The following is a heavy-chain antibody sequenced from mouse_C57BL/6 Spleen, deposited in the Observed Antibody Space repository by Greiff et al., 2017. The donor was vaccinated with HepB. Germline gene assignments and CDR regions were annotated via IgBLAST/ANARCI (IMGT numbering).Heavy chain of an antibody. D-gene: IGHD2-4*01. CDR1: GYTFTSYW. J-gene: IGHJ4*01. CDR2: IYPGSGST. V-gene: IGHV1-55*01. CDR3: ARVYYDYGGYYAIDY. Sequence: VQLQQPGAELVKPGASVKMSCKASGYTFTSYWITWVKQRPGQGLEWIGDIYPGSGSTNYNEKFKSKATLTVDTSSSTAYMQLSSLTSEDSAVYYCARVYYDYGGYYAIDYWGQGTSVTVSS.